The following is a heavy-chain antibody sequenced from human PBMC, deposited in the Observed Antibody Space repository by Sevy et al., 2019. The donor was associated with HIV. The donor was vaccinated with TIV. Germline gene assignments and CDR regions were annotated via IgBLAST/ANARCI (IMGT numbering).Heavy chain of an antibody. CDR1: GGSISSGGYY. V-gene: IGHV4-31*03. CDR2: IYYSGST. D-gene: IGHD3-3*01. J-gene: IGHJ4*02. CDR3: ARALEPPYYDFCSGYYYYFDY. Sequence: TLSLTCTVSGGSISSGGYYWSWIRQHPAKGLEWIGHIYYSGSTYYNPSLKSRVTISVDTSKNQFSLKLSSVTAADTALYSCARALEPPYYDFCSGYYYYFDYWGQGTLVTVSS.